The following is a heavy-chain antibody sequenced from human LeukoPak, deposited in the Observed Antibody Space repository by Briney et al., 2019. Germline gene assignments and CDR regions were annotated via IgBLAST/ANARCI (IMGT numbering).Heavy chain of an antibody. Sequence: GGSLRLSCAASGFTFSSYWMSWVRQAPGKGLEWVANIKQDGSEKYYVDSVKGRFTISRDNAKNSLYLQMNSLRAEDTAVYYCAREQFLNSPRSRAHFDYWGQGTLVTVSS. V-gene: IGHV3-7*01. J-gene: IGHJ4*02. D-gene: IGHD4-23*01. CDR3: AREQFLNSPRSRAHFDY. CDR1: GFTFSSYW. CDR2: IKQDGSEK.